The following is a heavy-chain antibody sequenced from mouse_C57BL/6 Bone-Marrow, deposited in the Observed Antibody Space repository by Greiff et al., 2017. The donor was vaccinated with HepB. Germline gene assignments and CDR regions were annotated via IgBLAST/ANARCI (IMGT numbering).Heavy chain of an antibody. CDR2: IDPSDSYT. D-gene: IGHD1-1*01. Sequence: QVQLQQPGAELVKPGASVKLSCKASGYTFTSYWMQWVKQRPGQGLEWIGEIDPSDSYTNYNQKFKGMATLTVDTSSSTAYMRLSSLTSEDSAVYYCATYGRDYYAMDYWGQGTWVTVSS. V-gene: IGHV1-50*01. CDR3: ATYGRDYYAMDY. CDR1: GYTFTSYW. J-gene: IGHJ4*01.